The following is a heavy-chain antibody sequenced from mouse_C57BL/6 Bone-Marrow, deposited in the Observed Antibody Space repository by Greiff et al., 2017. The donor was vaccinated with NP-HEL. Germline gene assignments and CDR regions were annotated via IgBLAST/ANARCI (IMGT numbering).Heavy chain of an antibody. J-gene: IGHJ2*01. V-gene: IGHV1-81*01. D-gene: IGHD1-1*01. CDR2: IYPRSGNT. CDR1: GYTFTSYG. Sequence: QVQLQQSGAELARPGASVKLSCKASGYTFTSYGISWVKQRTGQGLEWIGEIYPRSGNTYYNEEFKGKATLTADKSSSTAYMELRSLTSEDSAVYFCARDDLYYYGSSYGYWGQGTTLTVSS. CDR3: ARDDLYYYGSSYGY.